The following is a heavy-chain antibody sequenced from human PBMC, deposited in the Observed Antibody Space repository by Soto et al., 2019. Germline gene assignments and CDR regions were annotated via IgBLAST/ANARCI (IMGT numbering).Heavy chain of an antibody. V-gene: IGHV3-64D*06. D-gene: IGHD4-17*01. Sequence: GGSLRLSCSASGFTFSSFAMHWVRQAPGKGLEYVSGISSNGVSTYYEDSVKGRFTIARDNSKNKLYLQMSSLRPEDTAVYYCVKPRSTVIIPPSWGRGNLVTVSS. CDR3: VKPRSTVIIPPS. CDR2: ISSNGVST. CDR1: GFTFSSFA. J-gene: IGHJ4*02.